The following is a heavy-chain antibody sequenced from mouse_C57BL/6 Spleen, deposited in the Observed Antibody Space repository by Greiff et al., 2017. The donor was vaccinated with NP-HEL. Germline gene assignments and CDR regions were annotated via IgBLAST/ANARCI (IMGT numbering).Heavy chain of an antibody. CDR3: ARNPYYYGSSSWFAY. Sequence: QVQLQQSGPELVKPGASVKISCKASGYAFSSSWMNWVKQRPGKGLEWIGRIYPGDGDTNYNGKFKGKATLTADKSSSTAYMQLSSLTSEDSAVYFCARNPYYYGSSSWFAYWGQGTLVTVSA. D-gene: IGHD1-1*01. CDR2: IYPGDGDT. CDR1: GYAFSSSW. V-gene: IGHV1-82*01. J-gene: IGHJ3*01.